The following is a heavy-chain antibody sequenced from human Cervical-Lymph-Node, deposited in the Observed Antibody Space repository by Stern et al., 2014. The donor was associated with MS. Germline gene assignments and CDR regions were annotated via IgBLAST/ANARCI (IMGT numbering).Heavy chain of an antibody. CDR1: GYTFIGSY. Sequence: QVQLVESGAEVKKPGASVKVSCKASGYTFIGSYVHWVRQAPGPGLEWMGRINPNSGDTTSEQRFPGRVTMTRDTSISTAHMALSGLTSDDTAFYYCAGPKDDCTTNGCHCLDPWGRGTLVTVSS. CDR2: INPNSGDT. CDR3: AGPKDDCTTNGCHCLDP. D-gene: IGHD2-8*01. J-gene: IGHJ5*02. V-gene: IGHV1-2*06.